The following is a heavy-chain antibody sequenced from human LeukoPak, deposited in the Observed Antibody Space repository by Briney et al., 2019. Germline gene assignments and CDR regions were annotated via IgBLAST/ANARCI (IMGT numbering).Heavy chain of an antibody. CDR1: GASIDSGGFY. J-gene: IGHJ6*02. CDR3: ARGRVTMVRGLSGMDV. CDR2: ISHSGST. D-gene: IGHD3-10*01. V-gene: IGHV4-31*03. Sequence: SETLSLTCSVSGASIDSGGFYWSWIRQHPGKGLEWIGYISHSGSTYYNPSLQSRLNISVDTSQSQFSLRLTSVTAADTAVYYCARGRVTMVRGLSGMDVWGQGTTVTVSS.